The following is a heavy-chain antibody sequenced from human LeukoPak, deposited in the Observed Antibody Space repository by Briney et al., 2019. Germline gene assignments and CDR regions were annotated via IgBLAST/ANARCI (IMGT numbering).Heavy chain of an antibody. J-gene: IGHJ4*02. CDR3: AKDLAATQLDY. Sequence: GSLRLSCAASGFTFSSYAMSWVRQAPGKGLEWVSAISGRGGSTYYADSVKGRFTIPRDNSKNTLYLQMNSLRAEDTAVYYCAKDLAATQLDYWGQGTLVTVSS. CDR1: GFTFSSYA. V-gene: IGHV3-23*01. D-gene: IGHD2-2*01. CDR2: ISGRGGST.